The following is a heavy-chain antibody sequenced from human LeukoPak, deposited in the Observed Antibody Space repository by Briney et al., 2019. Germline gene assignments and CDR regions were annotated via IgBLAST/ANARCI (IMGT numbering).Heavy chain of an antibody. Sequence: PGGSLRLSCAASGFTFSTYWMTWVRLAPGRGLEWVASISSDGSGKYYMDSVKGRFTISRDNAKNSLFLQMNSLRAEDTAVHYCGRVRPGDADYWGQGTLVTVSS. D-gene: IGHD1-26*01. CDR3: GRVRPGDADY. CDR1: GFTFSTYW. J-gene: IGHJ4*02. V-gene: IGHV3-7*01. CDR2: ISSDGSGK.